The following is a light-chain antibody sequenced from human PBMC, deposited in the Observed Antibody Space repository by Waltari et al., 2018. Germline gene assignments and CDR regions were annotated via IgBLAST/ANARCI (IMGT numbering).Light chain of an antibody. CDR2: KDS. CDR1: ALSKQY. Sequence: SFELTQPPSLSVSPGQTARITCSGDALSKQYAHWHQQRPGLAPVLVIYKDSERPSGIPELFSGSSSGKTVTLTISGVQAEDEADYYCQSADSSGSVVFGGGTKLTVL. CDR3: QSADSSGSVV. J-gene: IGLJ2*01. V-gene: IGLV3-25*03.